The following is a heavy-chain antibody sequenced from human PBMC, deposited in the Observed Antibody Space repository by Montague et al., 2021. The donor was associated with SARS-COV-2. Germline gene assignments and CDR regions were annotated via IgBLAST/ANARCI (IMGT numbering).Heavy chain of an antibody. V-gene: IGHV4-39*01. CDR3: VRHGSGSSGR. D-gene: IGHD3-3*01. J-gene: IGHJ1*01. CDR2: IYHTGAP. Sequence: SETRSLTCTVSGGSISTEGYYWGWFRQPPGKGLEWLASIYHTGAPNYKPSLKSRLTILIDTPKNQFSLSLKSLSAEDTAMYYCVRHGSGSSGRWGQGTLVTVSS. CDR1: GGSISTEGYY.